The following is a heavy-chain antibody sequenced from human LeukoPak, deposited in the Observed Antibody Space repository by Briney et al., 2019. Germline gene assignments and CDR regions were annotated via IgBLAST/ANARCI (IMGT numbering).Heavy chain of an antibody. CDR1: GFTFSNAW. J-gene: IGHJ2*01. D-gene: IGHD2-15*01. CDR2: IKSKANGGST. Sequence: PGGSLRLSCAASGFTFSNAWMNWVRQAPGKGLEWVGRIKSKANGGSTDYAAPVKGRFTISRDDSKNTLYLQMSSLKTEDTAAYYCTAASMGGIYWYFDLWGHGSLVTVSS. CDR3: TAASMGGIYWYFDL. V-gene: IGHV3-15*07.